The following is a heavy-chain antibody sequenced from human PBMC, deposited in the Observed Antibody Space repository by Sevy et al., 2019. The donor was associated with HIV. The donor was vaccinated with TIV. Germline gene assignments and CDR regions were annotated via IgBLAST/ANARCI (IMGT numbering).Heavy chain of an antibody. CDR2: ISSSSITI. D-gene: IGHD5-12*01. Sequence: GGSLRLSCAASGFTFSSCGMNWVRQAPGKGLEWVSYISSSSITIYYADSVKGRFTISRDNAKNSLYLQMNSLRDEDTAVDYCAREWGCSGYDWGGPFDYWGQGTLVTVSS. CDR1: GFTFSSCG. V-gene: IGHV3-48*02. J-gene: IGHJ4*02. CDR3: AREWGCSGYDWGGPFDY.